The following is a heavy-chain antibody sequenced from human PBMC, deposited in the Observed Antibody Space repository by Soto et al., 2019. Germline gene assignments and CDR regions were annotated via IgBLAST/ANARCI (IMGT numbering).Heavy chain of an antibody. Sequence: PSETLSLTCTVSGGSISSYYWSWIRQPPGKGLEWIGYIYYSGSTNYNPSLKSRVTISVDTSKNQFSLKPSSVTAADTAVYYCAREGGPDYDLYYFDYWGQGTLVTV. V-gene: IGHV4-59*01. CDR2: IYYSGST. CDR3: AREGGPDYDLYYFDY. J-gene: IGHJ4*02. D-gene: IGHD4-17*01. CDR1: GGSISSYY.